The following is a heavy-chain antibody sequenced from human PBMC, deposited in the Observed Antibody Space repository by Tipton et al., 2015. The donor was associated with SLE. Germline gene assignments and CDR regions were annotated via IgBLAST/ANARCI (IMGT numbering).Heavy chain of an antibody. D-gene: IGHD4-17*01. CDR2: IYARDNT. CDR1: GFTFSSYW. V-gene: IGHV3-53*05. Sequence: SLRLSCAASGFTFSSYWMHWVRQAPGKGLEWVALIYARDNTYYGESVKGRFTISRDYSKGTVYLQMNSLRREDTATYFCARISYGDYPDAWGQGTLVTVSS. CDR3: ARISYGDYPDA. J-gene: IGHJ1*01.